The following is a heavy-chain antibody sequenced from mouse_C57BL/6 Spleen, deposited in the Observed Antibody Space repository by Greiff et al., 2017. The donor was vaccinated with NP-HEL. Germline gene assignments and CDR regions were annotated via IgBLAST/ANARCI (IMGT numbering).Heavy chain of an antibody. J-gene: IGHJ1*03. D-gene: IGHD1-1*01. CDR3: ARDRGDGNWYFDV. CDR2: ISDGGSYT. CDR1: GFTFSSYA. V-gene: IGHV5-4*01. Sequence: EVQLVESGGGLVKPGGSLKLSCAASGFTFSSYAMSWVRQTPEKRLEWVATISDGGSYTYYPDNVKGRFTISRDNAKNNLYLQMSHLKSEDTAMYYCARDRGDGNWYFDVWGTGTTVTVSS.